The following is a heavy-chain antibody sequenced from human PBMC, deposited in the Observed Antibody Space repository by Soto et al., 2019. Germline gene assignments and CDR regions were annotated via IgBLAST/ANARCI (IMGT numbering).Heavy chain of an antibody. J-gene: IGHJ6*03. Sequence: EVQLVESGGGLVQPGGSLRLSCAASGFTVSSKYMSWVRQAPGKGLEWVSLIQSGGTTYYADSVKGRFTISRDSSKNMLHLQMDSLRAEDTAVYYCARDDILCSGGSCYGVHMDVWGKGTPVTVS. CDR3: ARDDILCSGGSCYGVHMDV. D-gene: IGHD2-15*01. CDR2: IQSGGTT. CDR1: GFTVSSKY. V-gene: IGHV3-66*01.